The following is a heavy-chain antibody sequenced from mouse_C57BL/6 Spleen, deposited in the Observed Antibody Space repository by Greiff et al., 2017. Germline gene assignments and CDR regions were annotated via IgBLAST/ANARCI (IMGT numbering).Heavy chain of an antibody. CDR3: ARSDYYGSRSWYFDV. D-gene: IGHD1-1*01. CDR1: GYTFTSYW. J-gene: IGHJ1*03. Sequence: QVQLQQPGAELVKPGASVKLSCKASGYTFTSYWMQWVKQRPGQGLEWIGEIDPSDSYTNYNQKFKGKATLTVDTSSSTAYMQLSSLTSEDSAVYYCARSDYYGSRSWYFDVWGTGTTVTVSS. V-gene: IGHV1-50*01. CDR2: IDPSDSYT.